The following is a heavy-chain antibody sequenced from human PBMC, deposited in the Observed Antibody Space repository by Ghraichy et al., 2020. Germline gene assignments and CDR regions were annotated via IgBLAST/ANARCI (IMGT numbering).Heavy chain of an antibody. D-gene: IGHD3-22*01. CDR3: ARVYDSSGYYILYYYYYMDV. V-gene: IGHV3-21*01. Sequence: GGSLRLSCAASGFTFSSYSMNWVRQAPGKGLEWVSSISSSSSYIYYADSVKGRFTISRDNAKNSLYLQMNSLRAEDTAVYYCARVYDSSGYYILYYYYYMDVWGKGTTVTVSS. CDR2: ISSSSSYI. J-gene: IGHJ6*03. CDR1: GFTFSSYS.